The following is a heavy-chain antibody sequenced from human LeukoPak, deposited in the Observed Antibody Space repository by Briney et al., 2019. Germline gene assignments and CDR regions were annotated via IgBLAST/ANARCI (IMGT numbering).Heavy chain of an antibody. V-gene: IGHV3-21*04. CDR1: GFTFSSYS. Sequence: GGSLRLSCAASGFTFSSYSMNWVRQAPGRGLEWVSSISSSSSYIYYADSVKGRFTISRDNAKNSLYLQMNSLRAEDTAVYFCAKRGVVIRVILVGFHKEAYYFDSWGQGALVTVSS. CDR2: ISSSSSYI. J-gene: IGHJ4*02. CDR3: AKRGVVIRVILVGFHKEAYYFDS. D-gene: IGHD3-22*01.